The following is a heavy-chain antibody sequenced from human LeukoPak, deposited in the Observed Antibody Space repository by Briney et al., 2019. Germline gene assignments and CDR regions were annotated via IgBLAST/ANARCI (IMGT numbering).Heavy chain of an antibody. CDR2: INSGGSGT. D-gene: IGHD7-27*01. V-gene: IGHV3-74*01. CDR3: ATSLGPLTEY. CDR1: GFAFSSNW. J-gene: IGHJ4*02. Sequence: GGSLRLSCAASGFAFSSNWMHWVRQTPGKGLVWVSRINSGGSGTSYADSVEGQFTISRDNAKNTLYLQMNSLRAEDTAVYYCATSLGPLTEYWGQGTLVTVSS.